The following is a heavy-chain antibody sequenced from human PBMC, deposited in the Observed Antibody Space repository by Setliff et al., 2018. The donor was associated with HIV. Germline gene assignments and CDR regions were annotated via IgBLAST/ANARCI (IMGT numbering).Heavy chain of an antibody. CDR2: INAGDGNT. Sequence: GASVKVSCKASGYTFTSYSIHWVRQVPGQRLEWMGWINAGDGNTKYSQKFQGRVAITRDTSASTAYMELSSLRSEDTAVYYCARDRKQLWIYYFDYWGQGTLVTVSS. D-gene: IGHD5-18*01. CDR1: GYTFTSYS. V-gene: IGHV1-3*01. J-gene: IGHJ4*02. CDR3: ARDRKQLWIYYFDY.